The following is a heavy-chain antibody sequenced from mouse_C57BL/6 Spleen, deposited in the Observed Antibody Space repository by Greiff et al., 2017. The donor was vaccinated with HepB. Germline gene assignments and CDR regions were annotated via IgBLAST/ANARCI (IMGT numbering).Heavy chain of an antibody. D-gene: IGHD1-1*01. CDR2: IHPNSGST. CDR3: ARGYYGSSYKDYYAMDY. CDR1: GYTFTSYW. Sequence: QVQLQQPGAELVKPGASVKLSCKASGYTFTSYWMHWVKQRPGQGLEWIGMIHPNSGSTNYNEKFKSKATLTVDKSSSTAYMQLSSLTSEDSAVYYCARGYYGSSYKDYYAMDYWGQGTSVTVSS. J-gene: IGHJ4*01. V-gene: IGHV1-64*01.